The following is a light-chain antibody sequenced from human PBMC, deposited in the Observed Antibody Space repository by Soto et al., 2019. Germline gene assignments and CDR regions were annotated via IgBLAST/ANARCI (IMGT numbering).Light chain of an antibody. CDR3: QSYDSSLSYV. J-gene: IGLJ1*01. CDR2: GNS. Sequence: QSVLTQPPSVSGAPGQRVSISCTGSSSNIGAGYDVHWYQQLPGTAPKLLIYGNSNGPSGVPDRFSGSKSGTSASLAITGLHAENEADYNCQSYDSSLSYVFRTATKLTVL. CDR1: SSNIGAGYD. V-gene: IGLV1-40*01.